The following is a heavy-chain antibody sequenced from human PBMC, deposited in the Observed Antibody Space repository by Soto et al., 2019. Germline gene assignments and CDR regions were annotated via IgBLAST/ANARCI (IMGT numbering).Heavy chain of an antibody. Sequence: SSETLSLTCAVYGGSVSGYYWSWIRQPPGKGLEWIGEINHSGSTNYNPSLKSRVTISVDTSKNQFSLKLSSVTAADTAVYYCAREGLMITFGGVIAYYGMDVWGQGTTVTVSS. J-gene: IGHJ6*02. D-gene: IGHD3-16*02. CDR1: GGSVSGYY. CDR3: AREGLMITFGGVIAYYGMDV. CDR2: INHSGST. V-gene: IGHV4-34*01.